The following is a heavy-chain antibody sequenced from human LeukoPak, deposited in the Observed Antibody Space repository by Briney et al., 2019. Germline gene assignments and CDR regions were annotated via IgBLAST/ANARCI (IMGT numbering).Heavy chain of an antibody. CDR1: GGSISSYY. Sequence: NPSETLSLTCTVSGGSISSYYWSWIRQPPGKGLEWIGYIYYSGSTNYNPSLKSRVTMSVDTSKNQFSLKLSSVTAADTAVYYCAREITIFGVVRSEKWFDPWGQGTLVTVSS. CDR3: AREITIFGVVRSEKWFDP. D-gene: IGHD3-3*01. V-gene: IGHV4-59*12. J-gene: IGHJ5*02. CDR2: IYYSGST.